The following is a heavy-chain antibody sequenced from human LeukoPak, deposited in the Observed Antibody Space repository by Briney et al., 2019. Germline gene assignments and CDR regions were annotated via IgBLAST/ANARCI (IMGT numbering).Heavy chain of an antibody. J-gene: IGHJ4*02. CDR2: IYYSGST. CDR3: ARHQGHRDGYNAPMYYFDY. CDR1: GGSISSHY. V-gene: IGHV4-59*08. Sequence: LETLSLTCTVSGGSISSHYWSWIRQPPGKGLEGMGYIYYSGSTNYNPSLKSRVTISVDTSKNQFSLKLSSVTAADTAVYYCARHQGHRDGYNAPMYYFDYWGQGTLVTVSS. D-gene: IGHD5-24*01.